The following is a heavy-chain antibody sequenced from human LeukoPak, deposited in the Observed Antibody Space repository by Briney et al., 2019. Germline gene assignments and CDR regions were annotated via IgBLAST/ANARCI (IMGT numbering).Heavy chain of an antibody. CDR1: GYTFTGYY. CDR3: ATYDYYDSSGYDY. J-gene: IGHJ4*02. CDR2: INPNSGGT. D-gene: IGHD3-22*01. V-gene: IGHV1-2*02. Sequence: ASVKVSCKASGYTFTGYYMHWVRQAPGQGLKWMGWINPNSGGTNYAQKFQGRVTMTRDTSISTAYMELSRLRSDDTAVYYCATYDYYDSSGYDYWGQGTLVTVSS.